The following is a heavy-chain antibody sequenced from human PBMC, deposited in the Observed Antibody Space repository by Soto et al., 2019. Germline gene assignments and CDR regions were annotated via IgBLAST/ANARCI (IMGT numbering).Heavy chain of an antibody. CDR2: ISGSGGST. CDR1: GFTFSSYA. V-gene: IGHV3-23*01. D-gene: IGHD3-22*01. J-gene: IGHJ4*02. CDR3: AKGYYDSSGYSPFDY. Sequence: EVQLLESGGGLVQPGGSLRLSCAASGFTFSSYAMSWVRQAPGKGLEWVSAISGSGGSTYYTDSVKGRFTISRDNSKNTLYLQMNSLRVEDTAVYYCAKGYYDSSGYSPFDYWGQGTLVTVSS.